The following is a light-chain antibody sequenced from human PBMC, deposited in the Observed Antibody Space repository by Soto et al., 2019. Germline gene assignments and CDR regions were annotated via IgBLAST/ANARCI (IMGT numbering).Light chain of an antibody. Sequence: DIQMTQSPSSLSASVGDRVTITCRASQSISNSLNWYQQKSGKAPKLLISTASTLETGVPSRFSGSGSETDFTLTISPPQPEDFATYYCQQTYSSFITFGQGTRLEI. V-gene: IGKV1-39*01. CDR2: TAS. CDR3: QQTYSSFIT. CDR1: QSISNS. J-gene: IGKJ5*01.